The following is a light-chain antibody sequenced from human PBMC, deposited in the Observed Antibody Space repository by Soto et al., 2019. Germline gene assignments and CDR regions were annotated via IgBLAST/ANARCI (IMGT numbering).Light chain of an antibody. J-gene: IGKJ2*01. CDR3: QQYGSSPPYT. CDR1: QSVSSSY. V-gene: IGKV3-20*01. CDR2: GAS. Sequence: EIVLTQSPGTLSLSPGERATLSCRASQSVSSSYLAWYQQKPGQAPRLLIYGASSRATGIPDRFSDSGSGTDFTLTLSRPEPEDFAVYYCQQYGSSPPYTFGQGTKLEIK.